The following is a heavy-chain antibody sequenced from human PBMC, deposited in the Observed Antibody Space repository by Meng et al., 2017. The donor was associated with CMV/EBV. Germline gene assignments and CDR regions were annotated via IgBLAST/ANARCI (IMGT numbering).Heavy chain of an antibody. J-gene: IGHJ5*02. D-gene: IGHD2-2*01. CDR1: GFTFSSYS. V-gene: IGHV3-21*01. CDR2: ISSSSSYI. CDR3: ARDRAADIVVVAFDWFDP. Sequence: LSLTCAASGFTFSSYSMTWVRQAPGKGLEWVSSISSSSSYIYYADSVKGRFTISRDNAKNSLYLQMNSLRAEDTAVYYCARDRAADIVVVAFDWFDPWGQGTLVTVSS.